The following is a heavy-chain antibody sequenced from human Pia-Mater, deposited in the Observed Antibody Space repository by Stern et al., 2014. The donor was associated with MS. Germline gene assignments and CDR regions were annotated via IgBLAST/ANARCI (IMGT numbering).Heavy chain of an antibody. D-gene: IGHD2-21*02. CDR3: ARGAYCGGDCYWGWFDS. J-gene: IGHJ5*01. CDR1: GGTFSDNA. CDR2: IIPIFGAA. V-gene: IGHV1-69*01. Sequence: VQLVESGAEVKKPGSSVKVSCQVSGGTFSDNAFSWVRQAPGQGLEWLGGIIPIFGAADYAQNFPGRVTITADESTSTVYMEMSSLRSEDTAVYHCARGAYCGGDCYWGWFDSWGKGTLVTVSS.